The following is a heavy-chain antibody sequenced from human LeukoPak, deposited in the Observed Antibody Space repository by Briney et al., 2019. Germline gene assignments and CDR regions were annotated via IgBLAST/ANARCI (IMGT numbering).Heavy chain of an antibody. V-gene: IGHV2-70*04. J-gene: IGHJ4*02. CDR3: ARTDGYNPFDY. CDR1: GFPLSTRGMR. CDR2: INWDDDK. D-gene: IGHD5-24*01. Sequence: GSGPTLVNPTQTLTLTCTFSGFPLSTRGMRVSWIRQPPGKALEWLARINWDDDKFYSTSLKTRLTISKDTSKNQVVLTMTNMDPVDTATYYCARTDGYNPFDYWGQGTLVTVSS.